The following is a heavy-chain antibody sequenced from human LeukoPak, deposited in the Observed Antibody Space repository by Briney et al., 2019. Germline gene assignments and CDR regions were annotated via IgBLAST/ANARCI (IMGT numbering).Heavy chain of an antibody. CDR2: ITGSSRST. CDR1: GFPFSSYG. V-gene: IGHV3-23*01. D-gene: IGHD2-15*01. CDR3: ARGADGVSSNSRGWFDP. Sequence: GGSLRLSCAASGFPFSSYGMSWVRQAPGKGLGWVSAITGSSRSTYYADSVKGRFTISRDNSKNTLYLQMNTPRAEETAVYSCARGADGVSSNSRGWFDPWGQGSLVTVSS. J-gene: IGHJ5*02.